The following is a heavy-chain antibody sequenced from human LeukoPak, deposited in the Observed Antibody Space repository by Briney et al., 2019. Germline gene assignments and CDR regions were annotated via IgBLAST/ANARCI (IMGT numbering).Heavy chain of an antibody. V-gene: IGHV3-23*01. CDR2: INDRGDST. CDR3: ARDYGGT. Sequence: PGGSLRLSCAASGFSLTTYAMGWVRQAPGKGLEWVSVINDRGDSTYYADSVKGRFTISRDSSKNTPYLQMNSLRAEDTAVYYCARDYGGTWGQGTLVTVSS. J-gene: IGHJ5*02. CDR1: GFSLTTYA. D-gene: IGHD4-23*01.